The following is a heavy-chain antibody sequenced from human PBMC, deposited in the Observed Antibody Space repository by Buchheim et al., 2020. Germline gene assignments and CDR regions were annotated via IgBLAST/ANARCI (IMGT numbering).Heavy chain of an antibody. CDR3: AKDYGDFVVGWFDP. CDR1: GFTFSGYA. D-gene: IGHD2-21*01. CDR2: ISASGIST. Sequence: EVQLSESGGALVQPRGSLRLSCEASGFTFSGYAMSWVRQAPGKGLQWVSSISASGISTYYAESVKGRFTISRDNSKNTLVLQMNSLRVEDTAVYYCAKDYGDFVVGWFDPWGQGTL. J-gene: IGHJ5*02. V-gene: IGHV3-23*01.